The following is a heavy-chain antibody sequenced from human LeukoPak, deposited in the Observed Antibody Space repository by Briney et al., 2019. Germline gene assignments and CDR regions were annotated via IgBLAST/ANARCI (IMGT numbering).Heavy chain of an antibody. CDR3: ARGLNYVVY. J-gene: IGHJ4*02. V-gene: IGHV4-59*12. CDR2: IYHSGIT. Sequence: SETLSLTCTVSGASISGYYWSWIRQPPGKGLEWIGYIYHSGITNYNPSLKSRVTISVDTSKNQFSLKLSSVTAADTAVYYCARGLNYVVYWGQGTLVTVSS. CDR1: GASISGYY.